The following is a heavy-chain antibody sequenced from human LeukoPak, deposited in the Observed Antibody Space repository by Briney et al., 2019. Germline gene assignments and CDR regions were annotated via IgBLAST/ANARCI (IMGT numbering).Heavy chain of an antibody. CDR3: ARKSGHEPFVI. J-gene: IGHJ3*02. D-gene: IGHD3-3*01. CDR2: INPRGGST. V-gene: IGHV1-46*01. Sequence: GGSVKLSCEASGYTFIYYYLHWVRQAPGLGLQWMGGINPRGGSTTYAQRFLGRVTITADTSTKHVSMQLSSMNYEDTAIYYCARKSGHEPFVIWGGGTMVTVSS. CDR1: GYTFIYYY.